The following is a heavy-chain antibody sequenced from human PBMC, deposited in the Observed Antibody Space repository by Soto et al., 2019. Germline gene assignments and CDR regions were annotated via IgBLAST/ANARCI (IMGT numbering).Heavy chain of an antibody. D-gene: IGHD2-15*01. Sequence: GGSLILSCAASGFIFSSDAMSWVRQAPGKGLEWVSAISGSGGSTYYADSVKGRFTISRDNSKNTLYLQMNSLRAEDTAVYYCAKDKRYCSGGSCYPYTDVWGKGTTVTVSS. V-gene: IGHV3-23*01. CDR1: GFIFSSDA. CDR3: AKDKRYCSGGSCYPYTDV. J-gene: IGHJ6*03. CDR2: ISGSGGST.